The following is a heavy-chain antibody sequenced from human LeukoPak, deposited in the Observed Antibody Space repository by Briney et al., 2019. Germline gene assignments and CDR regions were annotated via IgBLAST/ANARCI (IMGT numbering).Heavy chain of an antibody. CDR2: INPNSGGT. CDR3: ARGDRVAVAGWSRYFDL. Sequence: ASVKVSCKASGYTSTGYYMHWVRQAPGQGLEWMGWINPNSGGTNYAQKFQGWVTMTRDTSISTAYMELSRLRSDDTAVYYCARGDRVAVAGWSRYFDLWGRGTLVTVSS. CDR1: GYTSTGYY. V-gene: IGHV1-2*04. J-gene: IGHJ2*01. D-gene: IGHD6-19*01.